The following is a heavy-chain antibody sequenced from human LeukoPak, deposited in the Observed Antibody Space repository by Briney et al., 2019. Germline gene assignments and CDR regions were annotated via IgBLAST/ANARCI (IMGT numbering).Heavy chain of an antibody. V-gene: IGHV4-61*02. D-gene: IGHD6-6*01. CDR1: GGSISSGSYY. J-gene: IGHJ4*02. Sequence: SETLSLTCTVSGGSISSGSYYWSWIRQPAGKGLEWIGRIYTSGYTNYNPSPKSRVTISVDTSKNQFSPKLSSATAADTAVYYCAREQGVLDYWGQGALVTVSS. CDR3: AREQGVLDY. CDR2: IYTSGYT.